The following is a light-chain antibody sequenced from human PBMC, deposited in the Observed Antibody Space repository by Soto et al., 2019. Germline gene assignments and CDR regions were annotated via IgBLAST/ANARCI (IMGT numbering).Light chain of an antibody. CDR3: QVWDTNTGV. J-gene: IGLJ3*02. CDR1: NIENKN. V-gene: IGLV3-9*01. Sequence: SYELTQPLSVSVALGQTATIACGGNNIENKNVHWYQQRPGQAPVLVIYRDNNRPSGISERFSGSNSGNTATLTITRAQVGDEADYYCQVWDTNTGVFGGGTKLTVL. CDR2: RDN.